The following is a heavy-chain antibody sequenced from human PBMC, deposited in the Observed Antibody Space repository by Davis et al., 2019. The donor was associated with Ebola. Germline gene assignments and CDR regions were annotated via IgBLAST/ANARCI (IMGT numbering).Heavy chain of an antibody. D-gene: IGHD6-19*01. J-gene: IGHJ6*02. Sequence: ASVKVSCKASGGTFSSYTITWVRQATGQGLEWMGRINPNSGNTAYAQKFQGRVTMTRHTSISTAYMELSSLGSEDTAVYYCARGAVAGLYSYYYGMDVWGQGTTVTVSS. V-gene: IGHV1-8*01. CDR3: ARGAVAGLYSYYYGMDV. CDR1: GGTFSSYT. CDR2: INPNSGNT.